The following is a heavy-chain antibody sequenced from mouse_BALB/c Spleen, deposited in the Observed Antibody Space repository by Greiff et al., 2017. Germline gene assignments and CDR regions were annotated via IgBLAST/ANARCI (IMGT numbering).Heavy chain of an antibody. J-gene: IGHJ4*01. CDR1: GYTFTSYW. Sequence: VQVVESGAELAKPGASVKMSCKASGYTFTSYWMHWVKQRPGQGLEWIGYINPSTGYTEYNQKFKDKATLTADKSSSTAYMQLSSLTSEDSAVYYCARPRATDAIDYWGQGTSVTVSS. CDR3: ARPRATDAIDY. CDR2: INPSTGYT. D-gene: IGHD3-1*01. V-gene: IGHV1-7*01.